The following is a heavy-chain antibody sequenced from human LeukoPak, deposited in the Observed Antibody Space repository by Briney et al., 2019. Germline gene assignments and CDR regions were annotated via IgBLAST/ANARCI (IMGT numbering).Heavy chain of an antibody. D-gene: IGHD3-10*01. CDR3: ARAKYYYGSGSYSYYFDY. CDR1: GFTFDDYA. Sequence: PGGSLRLSCAASGFTFDDYAMHWVRQAPGKGLEWVAVISYDGSNKYYADSVKGRFTISRDNSKNTLYLQMNSLRAEDTAVYYCARAKYYYGSGSYSYYFDYWGQGTLVTVSS. CDR2: ISYDGSNK. V-gene: IGHV3-30*03. J-gene: IGHJ4*02.